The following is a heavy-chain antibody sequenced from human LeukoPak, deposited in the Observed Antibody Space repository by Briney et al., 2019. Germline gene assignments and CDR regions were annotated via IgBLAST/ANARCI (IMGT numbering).Heavy chain of an antibody. CDR3: AKPVIPSAYQGTYYMDV. D-gene: IGHD3-16*01. J-gene: IGHJ6*03. Sequence: GGSLRLSCAASGLVFSSYGMHWVRPAPGEGLGWVAYIRHDESKTFYADSVKGRLTISRDNSKNTLYLQMHSLRAEDTALYYCAKPVIPSAYQGTYYMDVWGKGTTVTVSS. CDR1: GLVFSSYG. CDR2: IRHDESKT. V-gene: IGHV3-30*02.